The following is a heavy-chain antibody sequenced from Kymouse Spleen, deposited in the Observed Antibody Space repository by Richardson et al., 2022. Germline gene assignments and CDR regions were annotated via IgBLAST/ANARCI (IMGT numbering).Heavy chain of an antibody. CDR3: ARGGITGTDYYYGMDV. J-gene: IGHJ6*02. D-gene: IGHD1-7*01. V-gene: IGHV3-13*01. CDR1: GFTFSSYD. CDR2: IGTAGDT. Sequence: EVQLVESGGGLVQPGGSLRLSCAASGFTFSSYDMHWVRQATGKGLEWVSAIGTAGDTYYPGSVKGRFTISRENAKNSLYLQMNSLRAGDTAVYYCARGGITGTDYYYGMDVWGQGTTVTVSS.